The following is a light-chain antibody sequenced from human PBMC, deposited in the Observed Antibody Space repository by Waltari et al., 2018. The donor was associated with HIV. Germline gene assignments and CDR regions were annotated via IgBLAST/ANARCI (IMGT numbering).Light chain of an antibody. CDR3: QQADNWPPWT. CDR2: RAS. Sequence: EIILTQSPDTLSVSPDKRATLSCRASQSVSNNLAWFQQRPGQPPRLLIYRASTMATSIPSRFSGSGSGTEFNLTISNFQSEDFAVYYCQQADNWPPWTFGRGTKVEVK. V-gene: IGKV3-15*01. J-gene: IGKJ1*01. CDR1: QSVSNN.